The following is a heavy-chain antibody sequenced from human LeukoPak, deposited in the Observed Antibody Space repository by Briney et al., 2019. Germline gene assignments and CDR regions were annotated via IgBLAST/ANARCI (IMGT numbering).Heavy chain of an antibody. CDR2: IYSDGTT. Sequence: PGGSLRLSCAASGFTVSSNYMSWVRQAPGKGLECVSVIYSDGTTYYADSVKGRFTISRDKSKNTLYLQMNILRAEDTAVYYCAVHYYGSGSQKRYYYYMDVWGEGTTVTVSS. CDR1: GFTVSSNY. V-gene: IGHV3-53*01. CDR3: AVHYYGSGSQKRYYYYMDV. D-gene: IGHD3-10*01. J-gene: IGHJ6*03.